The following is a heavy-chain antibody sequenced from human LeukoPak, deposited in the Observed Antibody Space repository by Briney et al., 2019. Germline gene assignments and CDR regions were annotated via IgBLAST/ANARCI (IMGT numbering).Heavy chain of an antibody. CDR2: IIPTFGTA. CDR3: ARDVWPEGIPAAMPWFDP. V-gene: IGHV1-69*05. CDR1: GGTFSSYA. D-gene: IGHD2-2*01. Sequence: ASVKVSCKASGGTFSSYAISWVRQAPGQGLEWMGGIIPTFGTANYAQKFQGRVTITTDESTSTAYMELSSLRSEDTAVYYCARDVWPEGIPAAMPWFDPWGQGTLVTVSS. J-gene: IGHJ5*02.